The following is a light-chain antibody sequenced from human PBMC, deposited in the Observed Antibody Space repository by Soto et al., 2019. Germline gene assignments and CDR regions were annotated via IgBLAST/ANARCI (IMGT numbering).Light chain of an antibody. V-gene: IGLV2-14*01. CDR3: ISYTGSSTSYV. CDR2: EVS. CDR1: SSDVGSYDH. J-gene: IGLJ1*01. Sequence: QSVLTQPASVSGSPGQSLTISCSGTSSDVGSYDHVAWYQQFPGKTPKLMIYEVSNRPSGVSSRFSGSKSGNTASLTISGLQAEDEAGYYCISYTGSSTSYVFGSGA.